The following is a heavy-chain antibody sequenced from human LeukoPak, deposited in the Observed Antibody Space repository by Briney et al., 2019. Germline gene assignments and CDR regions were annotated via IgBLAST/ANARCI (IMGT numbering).Heavy chain of an antibody. D-gene: IGHD2-8*01. Sequence: PGGSLRLSCAASGFTFSSYAMSWVRQAPGKGLEWVSYISSRSSTIYYADSVKVRFTISRDNAKNSLHLQLNSRRAENTPVYYCGRDWSGYCTKGVCYGLGYWGQGTLVTVSS. J-gene: IGHJ4*02. CDR2: ISSRSSTI. CDR1: GFTFSSYA. V-gene: IGHV3-48*01. CDR3: GRDWSGYCTKGVCYGLGY.